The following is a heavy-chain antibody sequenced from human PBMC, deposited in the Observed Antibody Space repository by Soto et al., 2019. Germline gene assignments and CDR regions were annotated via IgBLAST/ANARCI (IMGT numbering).Heavy chain of an antibody. J-gene: IGHJ6*02. V-gene: IGHV1-69*01. Sequence: QVQLVQSGAEVKKPGSSVKVSCKASGGTFSSYAISWVRQAPGQGLEWMGGIIPIFGTANYAQKFQGRVTITAAESTSTAYMELSSLGSEDTAVYYCARRLVPAAILRYYYYGMDVCGQGTTVTVSS. CDR1: GGTFSSYA. CDR2: IIPIFGTA. D-gene: IGHD2-2*01. CDR3: ARRLVPAAILRYYYYGMDV.